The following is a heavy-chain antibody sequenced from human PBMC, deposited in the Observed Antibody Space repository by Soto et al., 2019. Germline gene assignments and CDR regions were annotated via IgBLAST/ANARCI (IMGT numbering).Heavy chain of an antibody. J-gene: IGHJ4*02. CDR3: ARGPSAPRYSSGAGY. CDR1: GFTFSSYS. V-gene: IGHV3-48*02. CDR2: ISSSSSTI. D-gene: IGHD6-19*01. Sequence: PGGSLRLSCAASGFTFSSYSMNWVSQAPGKGLEWVSYISSSSSTIYYADSVKGRFTISRDNAKNSLYLQMNSLRDEDTAVYYCARGPSAPRYSSGAGYWGQGTLVTVSS.